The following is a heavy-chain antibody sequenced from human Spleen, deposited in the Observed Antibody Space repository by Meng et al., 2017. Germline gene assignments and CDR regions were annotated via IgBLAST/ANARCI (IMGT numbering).Heavy chain of an antibody. V-gene: IGHV2-5*01. CDR3: AHFRRWVDYFQY. J-gene: IGHJ4*02. CDR1: GFSLTTNGVG. D-gene: IGHD4-23*01. Sequence: QITLKESGPSLIKPTQTLTLTFTFSGFSLTTNGVGVGWIRQPPGKALEWLALIFYNDDVRYSPSLKTRLNIFKDVSKNQVFLTLANVDPADTGTYYCAHFRRWVDYFQYWGQGTLVTVSS. CDR2: IFYNDDV.